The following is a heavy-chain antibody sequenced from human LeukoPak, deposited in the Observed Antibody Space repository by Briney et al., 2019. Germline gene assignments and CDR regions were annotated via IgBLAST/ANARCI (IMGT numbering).Heavy chain of an antibody. Sequence: ASVKVSCKASGYTFTGYYMHWMRQAPGQGLEWMGWISAYNGDRNYAQKVQGRVTMTTDTSTSTAYMDLRSLRSDDTAVYYCARGGYYGSGSFPDYWGQGTPVTVSS. D-gene: IGHD3-10*01. CDR1: GYTFTGYY. CDR3: ARGGYYGSGSFPDY. V-gene: IGHV1-18*04. CDR2: ISAYNGDR. J-gene: IGHJ4*02.